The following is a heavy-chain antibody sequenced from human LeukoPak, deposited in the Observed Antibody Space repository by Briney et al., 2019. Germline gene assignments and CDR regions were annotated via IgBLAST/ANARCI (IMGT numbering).Heavy chain of an antibody. CDR3: ARASDSSGWHAFDI. CDR1: GYTFTSSG. V-gene: IGHV1-18*01. Sequence: ASVKVSCKASGYTFTSSGTSWVRQAPGQGLEWIGWISTYNGNTNYAQKLQRRVTMTTDTPTSTAYMELRSLRPDDTAVFYCARASDSSGWHAFDIWGQGTTVTVSS. CDR2: ISTYNGNT. D-gene: IGHD6-19*01. J-gene: IGHJ3*02.